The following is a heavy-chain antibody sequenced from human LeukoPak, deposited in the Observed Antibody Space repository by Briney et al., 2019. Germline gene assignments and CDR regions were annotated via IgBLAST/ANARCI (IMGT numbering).Heavy chain of an antibody. CDR2: MNPNSGNT. CDR1: GYTFTSYD. CDR3: ARGVKQLPHDAFDI. D-gene: IGHD6-6*01. Sequence: ASVKVSCKASGYTFTSYDINWVRQATGQGLEWMGWMNPNSGNTGYAQKFQGRVTMTRNTSISTAYMELSSLRSEDTAVYYCARGVKQLPHDAFDIWGQGTMVTASS. J-gene: IGHJ3*02. V-gene: IGHV1-8*01.